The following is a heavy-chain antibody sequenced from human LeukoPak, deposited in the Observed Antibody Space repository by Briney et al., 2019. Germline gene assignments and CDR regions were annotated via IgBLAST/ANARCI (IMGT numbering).Heavy chain of an antibody. D-gene: IGHD3-22*01. Sequence: GGSLRLSCAASGFTFSSYEMNWVRQAPGKGLEWVSYISSSGSTIYYADSVKGRFTISRDNAKNSLYLQMNSLRAEDTAVYYCARDTNYYYVSSGRVDFDYWGQGTLVTVSS. CDR3: ARDTNYYYVSSGRVDFDY. V-gene: IGHV3-48*03. J-gene: IGHJ4*02. CDR1: GFTFSSYE. CDR2: ISSSGSTI.